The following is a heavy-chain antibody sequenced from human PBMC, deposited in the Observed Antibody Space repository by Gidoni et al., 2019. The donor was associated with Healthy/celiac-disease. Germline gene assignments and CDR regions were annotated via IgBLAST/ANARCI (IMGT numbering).Heavy chain of an antibody. CDR2: IDPSDSYT. D-gene: IGHD2-2*01. CDR3: ARHADIVVVPAATNNWFDP. CDR1: GYSFTSYW. J-gene: IGHJ5*02. V-gene: IGHV5-10-1*03. Sequence: EVQLVQSGAEVKKPGESLRISCKGSGYSFTSYWISWVRQMPGKGLEWMGRIDPSDSYTNYSPSFQGHVTISADKSISTAYLQWSSLKASDTAMYYCARHADIVVVPAATNNWFDPWGQGTLVTVSS.